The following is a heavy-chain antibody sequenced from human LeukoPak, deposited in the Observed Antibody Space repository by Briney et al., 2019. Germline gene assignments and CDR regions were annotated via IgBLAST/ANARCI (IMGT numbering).Heavy chain of an antibody. CDR3: ARESGGGYDKNFDY. CDR2: ISAYNGNT. J-gene: IGHJ4*02. V-gene: IGHV1-18*01. CDR1: GYTFTSYG. D-gene: IGHD5-12*01. Sequence: ASVKVSCKASGYTFTSYGISRVRQAPGQGLEWMGWISAYNGNTNYAQKLQGRVTMTTDTSTSIAYMELRSLRSDDTAVYYCARESGGGYDKNFDYWGQGTLVTVSS.